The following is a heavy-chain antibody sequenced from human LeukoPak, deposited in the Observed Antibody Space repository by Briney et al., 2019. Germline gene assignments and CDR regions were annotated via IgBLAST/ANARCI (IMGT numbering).Heavy chain of an antibody. CDR1: GFTFSSYE. Sequence: GGSLRLSCAASGFTFSSYEMNWVRQAPGKGLEWVAVISYDGTYIYYADSVKGRFTISRDNSKNTLYLQMNSRRREDTAVYYCARTSDSVANTFDYWGQGTLVTVSS. CDR3: ARTSDSVANTFDY. J-gene: IGHJ4*02. V-gene: IGHV3-30*04. D-gene: IGHD4/OR15-4a*01. CDR2: ISYDGTYI.